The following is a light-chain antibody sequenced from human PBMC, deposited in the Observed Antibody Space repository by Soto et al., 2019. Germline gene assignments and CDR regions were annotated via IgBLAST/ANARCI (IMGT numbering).Light chain of an antibody. Sequence: QSALTQPPSASGSPGQSVTISCTGTSSDVGGYNYVSWYQQHPGKAPKLMIYEVSKRPPVVPDRFSGSKSGNTASLTVSGLQAEDESDYYCSSYAGSNLWVFGGGTKRTVL. CDR3: SSYAGSNLWV. V-gene: IGLV2-8*01. CDR1: SSDVGGYNY. J-gene: IGLJ3*02. CDR2: EVS.